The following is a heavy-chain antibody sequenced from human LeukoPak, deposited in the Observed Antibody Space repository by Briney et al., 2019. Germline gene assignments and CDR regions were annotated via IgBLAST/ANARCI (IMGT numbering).Heavy chain of an antibody. CDR2: IYYSGST. D-gene: IGHD3-3*01. J-gene: IGHJ3*02. V-gene: IGHV4-59*01. CDR3: ARGITIFSPGAFDI. Sequence: PSETLSLTCSVSGGSISSYYWSWIRQPPGKGLEWIGYIYYSGSTNYNPSLKSRVTISVDTSKNQFSLKLSSVTAADTAVYYCARGITIFSPGAFDIWGQGTMVTVSS. CDR1: GGSISSYY.